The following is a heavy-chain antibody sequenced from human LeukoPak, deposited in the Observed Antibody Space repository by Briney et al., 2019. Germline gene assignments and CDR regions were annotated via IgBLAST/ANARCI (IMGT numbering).Heavy chain of an antibody. D-gene: IGHD3-10*01. V-gene: IGHV3-33*01. J-gene: IGHJ6*03. CDR1: GFTLSSYG. Sequence: PGGSLRLSCAASGFTLSSYGTHWVRQAPGKGLEWVAIVWYDGSDKYYADSVKGRFTISRDNSKNTVYLQVDSLRAEDTAVYYCARELYNYGQGDYMDVWGKGTTVTVSS. CDR3: ARELYNYGQGDYMDV. CDR2: VWYDGSDK.